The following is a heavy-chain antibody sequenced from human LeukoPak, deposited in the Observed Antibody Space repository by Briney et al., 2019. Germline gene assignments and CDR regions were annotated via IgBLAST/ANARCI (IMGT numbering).Heavy chain of an antibody. D-gene: IGHD6-13*01. V-gene: IGHV4-34*01. Sequence: SETLSLTCAVYGGSFSYYYWSWIRQPPGKTLEWIGEINHSGSTNYNPSLKSRVTISVDTSKNQFSLKLSSVTAADTAVYYCAREPAYSSSWGFDYWGQGTLVTVSS. CDR1: GGSFSYYY. CDR3: AREPAYSSSWGFDY. CDR2: INHSGST. J-gene: IGHJ4*02.